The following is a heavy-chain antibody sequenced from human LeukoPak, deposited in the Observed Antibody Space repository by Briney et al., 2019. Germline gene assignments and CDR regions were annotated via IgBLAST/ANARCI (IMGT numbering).Heavy chain of an antibody. D-gene: IGHD3-3*01. V-gene: IGHV4-59*01. CDR1: GGSISSYY. CDR2: IYYSGST. Sequence: SETLSLTCTVSGGSISSYYWSWIRQPPGKGLEWIGYIYYSGSTNYNPSLKSRVTISVDTSKNQFSLKLSSVTAADTAVYYCARSYYDFWSGYYPIYYFDYWGQGTLVTVSS. CDR3: ARSYYDFWSGYYPIYYFDY. J-gene: IGHJ4*02.